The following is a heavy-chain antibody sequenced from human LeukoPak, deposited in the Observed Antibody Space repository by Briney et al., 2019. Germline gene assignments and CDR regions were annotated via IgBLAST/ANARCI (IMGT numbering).Heavy chain of an antibody. V-gene: IGHV3-23*01. CDR3: AKDYYYDSSGYSDY. D-gene: IGHD3-22*01. J-gene: IGHJ4*02. CDR1: QFTFSTYA. CDR2: ISASGGST. Sequence: GGSLRLSCRASQFTFSTYAMSWVRQAPGKRLEWVSTISASGGSTYYTDSVKGRFTISRDNSKNTMYLQMNSLRAEDTAIYYCAKDYYYDSSGYSDYWGQGTLVTVSS.